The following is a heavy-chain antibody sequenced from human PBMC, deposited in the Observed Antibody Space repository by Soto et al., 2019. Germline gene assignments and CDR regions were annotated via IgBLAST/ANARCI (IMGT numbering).Heavy chain of an antibody. V-gene: IGHV4-31*03. CDR2: ISYSGST. CDR1: GGSISSGGYY. J-gene: IGHJ4*02. CDR3: ARDRYYYDSSGYYLYYFDY. D-gene: IGHD3-22*01. Sequence: QVQLQESGPGLVKPSQTLSLTCTVSGGSISSGGYYWSWIRQHPGKGLEWIGYISYSGSTYYNPSLKSRVTISVDTSKNQFSLKLSSGTAADTAVYYCARDRYYYDSSGYYLYYFDYWGQGTLVTVSS.